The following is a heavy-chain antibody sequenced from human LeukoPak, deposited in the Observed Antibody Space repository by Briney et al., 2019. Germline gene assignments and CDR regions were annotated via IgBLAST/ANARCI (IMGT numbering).Heavy chain of an antibody. J-gene: IGHJ6*02. V-gene: IGHV1-2*02. CDR3: ASAIQLWLLVGYYCMDV. CDR1: EYTFTCYY. CDR2: INPNSGGT. Sequence: ASVKVSCKASEYTFTCYYMHWVRQAPGQGLEWMGWINPNSGGTNYAQKFQGRVTMTRDTSISTAYMELSRLRSDDTAVYYCASAIQLWLLVGYYCMDVWGQGTTVTVSS. D-gene: IGHD5-18*01.